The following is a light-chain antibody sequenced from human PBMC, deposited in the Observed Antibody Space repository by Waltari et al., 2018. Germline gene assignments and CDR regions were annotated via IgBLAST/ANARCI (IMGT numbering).Light chain of an antibody. Sequence: HSALAQPASVSGSPGQSITISCTGTSSDVGGYNYVSWYQQHPGKAPRLMNYDVNNRPSGVSNRFSGSKSGNTASLTISGLQAEDEADYYCSSFTRTNSWVFGGGTKLTVL. J-gene: IGLJ3*02. CDR3: SSFTRTNSWV. CDR2: DVN. CDR1: SSDVGGYNY. V-gene: IGLV2-14*03.